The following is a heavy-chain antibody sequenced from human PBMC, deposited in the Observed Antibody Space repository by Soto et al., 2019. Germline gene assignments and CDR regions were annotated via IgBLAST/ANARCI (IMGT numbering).Heavy chain of an antibody. V-gene: IGHV1-2*02. J-gene: IGHJ4*02. CDR1: GYIFTGYY. CDR2: ISPNTGGT. Sequence: SVKVSCKASGYIFTGYYIHWVRQAPGQGREWMGEISPNTGGTKYAQKFQGRVTMTRDTSITTVYMELSNLSPDDTAVYYCGRGRSGELVVFYWGQGPSVTVSS. CDR3: GRGRSGELVVFY. D-gene: IGHD1-7*01.